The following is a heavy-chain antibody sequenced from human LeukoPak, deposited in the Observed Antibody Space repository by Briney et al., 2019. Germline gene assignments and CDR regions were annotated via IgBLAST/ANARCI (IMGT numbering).Heavy chain of an antibody. CDR3: ARVSRGKWELLGAHDY. D-gene: IGHD1-26*01. V-gene: IGHV3-21*01. CDR1: GFTFSSYS. J-gene: IGHJ4*02. CDR2: ISTSSSYI. Sequence: GGSLRLSCAASGFTFSSYSMNWVRQAPGQGLEWVSSISTSSSYIYFADSVKGRFTISRDNAKKSLYLQMNSLRAEDTAVYYCARVSRGKWELLGAHDYWGQGTLVTVSS.